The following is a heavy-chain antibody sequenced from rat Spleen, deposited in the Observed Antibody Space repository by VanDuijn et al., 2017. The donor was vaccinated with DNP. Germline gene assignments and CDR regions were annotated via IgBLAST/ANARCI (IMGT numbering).Heavy chain of an antibody. CDR1: GFTFSAYY. Sequence: EVQLVESGGDLVQPGGSLKLFCAASGFTFSAYYMAWVRQAPAKGLEWVAYIGSPAYAPYYTDSVKGRFAISRDNAKSTLYLQMNSLRSEDMATYYCVRWNSGHFDYWGQGVMVTVSS. CDR3: VRWNSGHFDY. D-gene: IGHD4-3*01. J-gene: IGHJ2*01. V-gene: IGHV5-22*01. CDR2: IGSPAYAP.